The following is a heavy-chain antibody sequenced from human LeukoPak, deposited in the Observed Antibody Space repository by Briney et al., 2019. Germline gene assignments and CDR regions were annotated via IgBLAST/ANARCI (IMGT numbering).Heavy chain of an antibody. CDR1: GYTFTGYY. CDR3: AVRTLYCSGGSCFGL. D-gene: IGHD2-15*01. J-gene: IGHJ4*02. CDR2: IIPIFGTA. V-gene: IGHV1-69*06. Sequence: SVKVSCKASGYTFTGYYMHWVRQAPGQGLEWMGGIIPIFGTANYAQKFQGRVTITADKSTSTAYMELSSLRSEDTAVYYCAVRTLYCSGGSCFGLWGQGTLVTVSS.